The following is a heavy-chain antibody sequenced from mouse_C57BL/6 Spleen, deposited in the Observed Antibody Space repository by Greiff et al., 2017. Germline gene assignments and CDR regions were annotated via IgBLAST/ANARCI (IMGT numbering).Heavy chain of an antibody. V-gene: IGHV1-64*01. CDR1: GYTFTSYW. D-gene: IGHD4-1*02. Sequence: VQLQQPGAELVKPGASVKLSCKASGYTFTSYWMPWVKQRPGQGLEWIGMIHPNSGSTNYNEKFKSKATLTVDKSSSTAYMQLSSLTSEDSAVYYCATTGTGWYFDVWGTGTTVTVSS. J-gene: IGHJ1*03. CDR3: ATTGTGWYFDV. CDR2: IHPNSGST.